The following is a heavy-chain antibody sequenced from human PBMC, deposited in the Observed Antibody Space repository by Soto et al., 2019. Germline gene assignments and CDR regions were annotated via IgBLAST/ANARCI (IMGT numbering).Heavy chain of an antibody. J-gene: IGHJ4*02. D-gene: IGHD2-8*01. CDR2: INSDGSST. Sequence: PGGSLRLACAASGFTFSSYWMHWVRQAPGKGLVWVSRINSDGSSTNYADSVKGRFTISRDNAKNTLYLQMNSLRAEDTAVYYCAKDVVDRGVNSWGQGTLVTVSS. CDR1: GFTFSSYW. V-gene: IGHV3-74*01. CDR3: AKDVVDRGVNS.